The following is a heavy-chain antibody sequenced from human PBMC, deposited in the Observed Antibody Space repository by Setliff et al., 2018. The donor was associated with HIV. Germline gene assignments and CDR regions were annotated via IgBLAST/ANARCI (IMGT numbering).Heavy chain of an antibody. CDR2: IIPILGIP. V-gene: IGHV1-69*04. D-gene: IGHD2-2*02. CDR1: GGAFISHT. CDR3: AKEQEIGSYLDP. J-gene: IGHJ5*02. Sequence: GASVKVSCKASGGAFISHTFTWVRQAPGQGLEWMGRIIPILGIPNYAQNFQGRLTISADKSTRTAYLELSSLGSDDSAVYFCAKEQEIGSYLDPWGQGTLVTVSS.